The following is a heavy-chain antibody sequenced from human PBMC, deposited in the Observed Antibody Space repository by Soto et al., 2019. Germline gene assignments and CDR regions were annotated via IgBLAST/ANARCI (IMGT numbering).Heavy chain of an antibody. Sequence: SETLSLTCTVSGGSMNSYYWTWVRQPPGKGLEWIGYVYDSGTSKYNASLESRITMSLDKSRNQFSLSLSYVTAADTAVYFCARYSPPKKSFDSNPGWLDPWGQGTLVT. V-gene: IGHV4-59*01. J-gene: IGHJ5*02. D-gene: IGHD2-21*01. CDR2: VYDSGTS. CDR3: ARYSPPKKSFDSNPGWLDP. CDR1: GGSMNSYY.